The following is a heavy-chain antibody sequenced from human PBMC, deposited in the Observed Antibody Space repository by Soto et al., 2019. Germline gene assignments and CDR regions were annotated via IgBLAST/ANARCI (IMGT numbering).Heavy chain of an antibody. CDR2: ISHDGSST. CDR3: TSLSVAVDYFAFDI. V-gene: IGHV3-74*01. D-gene: IGHD6-19*01. Sequence: EVQLVESGGGLIQPGGSLGLSCTASGFPFSDLWMHWVRQAPGKGLEWVSRISHDGSSTSHADSVRGRFSISRDNAKNTVYLQMNSLRAEDTAVYYCTSLSVAVDYFAFDIWGQGTVVTVS. J-gene: IGHJ3*02. CDR1: GFPFSDLW.